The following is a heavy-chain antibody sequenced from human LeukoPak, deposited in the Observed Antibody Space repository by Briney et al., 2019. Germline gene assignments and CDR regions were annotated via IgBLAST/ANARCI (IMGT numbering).Heavy chain of an antibody. V-gene: IGHV3-48*03. J-gene: IGHJ4*02. CDR3: AREAAAGSSY. CDR2: ISSSGSTI. CDR1: GFTFSSYE. D-gene: IGHD6-13*01. Sequence: QPGGSLRLSCAASGFTFSSYEMNWVRQAPGKGLEWVSYISSSGSTIYYADSVKGRFTISRDNAKNSLYLQMNSLRAEDTAVHYCAREAAAGSSYWGQGTLVTVSS.